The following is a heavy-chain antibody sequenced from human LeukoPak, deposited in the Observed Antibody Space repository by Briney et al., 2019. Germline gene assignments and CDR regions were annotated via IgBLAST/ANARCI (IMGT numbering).Heavy chain of an antibody. CDR2: VYYSGST. D-gene: IGHD5-12*01. V-gene: IGHV4-59*08. Sequence: SETLILTCTVSGGSISNSYWSWIRQPPGKGLEWIGYVYYSGSTNYNPSLKSRVTISVDTSKDQISLKLTSVTAADTAVYYCARRSRGHDTYLGLWFDPWGQGTLVTVSS. J-gene: IGHJ5*02. CDR3: ARRSRGHDTYLGLWFDP. CDR1: GGSISNSY.